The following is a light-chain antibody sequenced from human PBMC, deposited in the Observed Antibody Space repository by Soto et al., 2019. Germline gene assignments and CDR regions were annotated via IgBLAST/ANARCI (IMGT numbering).Light chain of an antibody. CDR2: KAS. V-gene: IGKV1-5*03. Sequence: DTQMTQSPSTLSASVGDRVTITCRASQTVGRWLAWYQQKPGKAPKLLIYKASTLKSGVPSRFSGSGSGTEFTLTISSLQPDDFATYYCQHYNSYSEAFGQGSKV. J-gene: IGKJ1*01. CDR1: QTVGRW. CDR3: QHYNSYSEA.